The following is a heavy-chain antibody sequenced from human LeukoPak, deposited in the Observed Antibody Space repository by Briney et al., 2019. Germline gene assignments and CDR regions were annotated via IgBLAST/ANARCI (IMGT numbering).Heavy chain of an antibody. CDR2: IYTSGSS. CDR1: GGSISSYY. CDR3: ASFRYYFDY. V-gene: IGHV4-4*07. J-gene: IGHJ4*02. Sequence: SETLSLTCTVSGGSISSYYWSWIRQPAGKVLEWIGRIYTSGSSNYNPSLKSRVTISVDTSKNQFSLKLNSVTAADTAVYYCASFRYYFDYWGQGTLVTVSS.